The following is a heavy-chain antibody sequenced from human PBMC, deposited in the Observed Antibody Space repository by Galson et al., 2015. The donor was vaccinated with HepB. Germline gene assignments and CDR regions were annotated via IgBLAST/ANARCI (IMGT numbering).Heavy chain of an antibody. J-gene: IGHJ4*02. CDR2: ISGSGGST. D-gene: IGHD2-8*02. Sequence: SLRLSCAASGFTFNNYAMSWVRQTPGKGLEWVSGISGSGGSTYYADSVKGRFTISRDNSKNTLYLQMNSLRAEDTAVYYCAKGDTNYWYIYGCWGQGTLVTVSS. CDR3: AKGDTNYWYIYGC. V-gene: IGHV3-23*01. CDR1: GFTFNNYA.